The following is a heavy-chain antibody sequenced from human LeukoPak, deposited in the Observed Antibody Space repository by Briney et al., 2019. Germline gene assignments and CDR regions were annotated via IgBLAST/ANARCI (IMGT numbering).Heavy chain of an antibody. V-gene: IGHV1-69*13. J-gene: IGHJ6*03. CDR1: GYTFTGYY. CDR2: IIPIFGTA. CDR3: ARVNFGESSYYYMDV. Sequence: ASVKVSCKASGYTFTGYYMHWVRQAPGQGLEWMGGIIPIFGTANYAQKFQGRVTITADESTSTAYMELSSLRSEDTAVYYCARVNFGESSYYYMDVWGKGTTVTISS. D-gene: IGHD3-10*01.